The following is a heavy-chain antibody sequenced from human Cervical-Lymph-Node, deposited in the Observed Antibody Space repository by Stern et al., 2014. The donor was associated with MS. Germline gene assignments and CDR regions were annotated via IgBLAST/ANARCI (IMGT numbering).Heavy chain of an antibody. Sequence: VHLVESGAEVKKPGSSVKVSCKASGGSFSSYTINWVRQSPGQGLEWLGGVIPIIGTTKHAQNFQGRVTFAADESKGSAYMELSSLRPEDTAVYYCAGGSGYFGDAFDFWGQGTLVTVSS. CDR1: GGSFSSYT. CDR3: AGGSGYFGDAFDF. CDR2: VIPIIGTT. J-gene: IGHJ3*01. V-gene: IGHV1-69*01. D-gene: IGHD3-22*01.